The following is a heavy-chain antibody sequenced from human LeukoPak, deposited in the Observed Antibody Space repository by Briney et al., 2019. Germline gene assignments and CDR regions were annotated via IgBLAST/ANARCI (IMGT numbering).Heavy chain of an antibody. V-gene: IGHV3-23*01. CDR3: ARVYFDSSGYPTTDYFDY. CDR1: GFTFSSYD. D-gene: IGHD3-22*01. J-gene: IGHJ4*02. CDR2: ISGSGGST. Sequence: GGTLRLSCAASGFTFSSYDMSWVRQAPGKGLEWVSVISGSGGSTYYADSVRGRFTISRDNSKNTLYLQMNSLRAEDTAVYYCARVYFDSSGYPTTDYFDYWGQGTLVTVSS.